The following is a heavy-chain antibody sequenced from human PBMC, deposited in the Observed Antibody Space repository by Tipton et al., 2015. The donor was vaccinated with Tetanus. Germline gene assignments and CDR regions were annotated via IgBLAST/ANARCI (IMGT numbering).Heavy chain of an antibody. V-gene: IGHV4-31*02. CDR1: GFIFSNYN. D-gene: IGHD1-26*01. J-gene: IGHJ4*02. CDR3: ARGQAGGSYGGSFDY. Sequence: LRLSCEVSGFIFSNYNMNWVRQHPGKGPEWLGYIFYIGTTYYNPSLQSRISISADTSKNQFSLRLTSVTAADTAVYYCARGQAGGSYGGSFDYWGQGVVATVSS. CDR2: IFYIGTT.